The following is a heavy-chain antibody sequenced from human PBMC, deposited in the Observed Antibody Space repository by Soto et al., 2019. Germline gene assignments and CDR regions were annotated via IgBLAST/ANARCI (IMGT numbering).Heavy chain of an antibody. CDR3: ASIGDGYNGNWYFDL. J-gene: IGHJ2*01. D-gene: IGHD5-12*01. V-gene: IGHV4-30-4*01. Sequence: QVQLQESGPGLVKPSQTLSLTCAVSGASTSSANNYWSWIRQPPGKGLEWIGYIFYSGSAYYNPSLKGRVSISVDTSKNQFSLNLNSVTAADTAVYYCASIGDGYNGNWYFDLWGRGTLVTVSS. CDR2: IFYSGSA. CDR1: GASTSSANNY.